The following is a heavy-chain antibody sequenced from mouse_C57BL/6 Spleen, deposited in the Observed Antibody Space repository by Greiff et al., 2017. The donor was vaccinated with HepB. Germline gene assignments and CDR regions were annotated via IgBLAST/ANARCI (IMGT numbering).Heavy chain of an antibody. D-gene: IGHD2-10*02. V-gene: IGHV14-4*01. Sequence: VQLQQSGAELVRPGASVKLSCTASGFNIKDDYMHWVKQRPEPGLEWIGWIDPENGDTEYASKFQGKATITADTSSNTAYLQLSSLTSEDTAVYYCTVWYRFAYWGQGTLVTVSA. CDR3: TVWYRFAY. CDR2: IDPENGDT. CDR1: GFNIKDDY. J-gene: IGHJ3*01.